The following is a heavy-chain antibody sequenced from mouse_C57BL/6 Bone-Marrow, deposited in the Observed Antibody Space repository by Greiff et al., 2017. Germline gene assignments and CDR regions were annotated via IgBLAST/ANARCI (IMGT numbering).Heavy chain of an antibody. V-gene: IGHV1-80*01. CDR1: GYAFSSYW. Sequence: QVQLQQSGAELVKPGASVKISCKASGYAFSSYWMYWVKQRPGKGLEWIGPIYPGDGDTNYNGKFKGKATLTADKSSSTAYMPLSSLTSEDSAVYFCSRDQYCGSSCAMDYWWQGTSVTVSS. J-gene: IGHJ4*01. CDR3: SRDQYCGSSCAMDY. D-gene: IGHD1-1*01. CDR2: IYPGDGDT.